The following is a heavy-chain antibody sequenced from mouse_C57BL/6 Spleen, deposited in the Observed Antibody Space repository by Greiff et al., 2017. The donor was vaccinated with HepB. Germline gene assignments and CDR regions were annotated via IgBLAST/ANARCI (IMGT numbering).Heavy chain of an antibody. CDR2: INPYNGGT. Sequence: DVKLQESGPVLVKPGASVKMSCKASGYTFTDYYMNWVKQSHGKSLEWIGVINPYNGGTSYNQKFKGKATLTVDKSSSTAYMELNSLTSEDSAVYYCARGRAYYSNYGAMDYWGQGTSVTVSS. J-gene: IGHJ4*01. CDR1: GYTFTDYY. CDR3: ARGRAYYSNYGAMDY. V-gene: IGHV1-19*01. D-gene: IGHD2-5*01.